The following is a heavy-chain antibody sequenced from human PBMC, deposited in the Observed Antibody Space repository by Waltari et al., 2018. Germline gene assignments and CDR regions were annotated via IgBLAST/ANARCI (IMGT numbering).Heavy chain of an antibody. CDR3: ASARNMVRGVIITSWYFDL. CDR2: IIPIFGTA. CDR1: GGTFRSYA. Sequence: QVQLVQSGAEVKKPGSSVKVSCKASGGTFRSYAISWVRQATGQGLEWMGGIIPIFGTANYAQKFQGRVTITADESTSTAYMELSSLRSEDTAVYYCASARNMVRGVIITSWYFDLWGRGTLVTVSS. D-gene: IGHD3-10*01. J-gene: IGHJ2*01. V-gene: IGHV1-69*01.